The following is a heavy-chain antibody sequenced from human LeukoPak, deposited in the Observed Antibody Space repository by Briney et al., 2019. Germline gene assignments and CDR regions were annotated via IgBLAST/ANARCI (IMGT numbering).Heavy chain of an antibody. Sequence: SETLSLTCTVSGGSISSGSYYWSWIRQPAGKGLEWIGRIYANGSTNYNPSLKSRVTISVDTSKNQFSLKLSSVTAADTAVYYCARGRSPYSSSRGWFDPWGQGTLVTVSS. CDR3: ARGRSPYSSSRGWFDP. J-gene: IGHJ5*02. V-gene: IGHV4-61*02. CDR1: GGSISSGSYY. D-gene: IGHD6-13*01. CDR2: IYANGST.